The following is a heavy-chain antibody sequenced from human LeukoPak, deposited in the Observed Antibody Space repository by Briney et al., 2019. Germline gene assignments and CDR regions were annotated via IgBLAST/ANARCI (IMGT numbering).Heavy chain of an antibody. D-gene: IGHD3-22*01. J-gene: IGHJ4*02. Sequence: GRSLRLSCAASGFTFSSYAMPWVRQAPGKGLEWVAVISYDGSNKYYADSVKGRFTISRDNSKNSLYLQMNSLRDEDTAVYYCARDPLAYYDSSGVDYWGQGTLVTVSS. CDR2: ISYDGSNK. CDR3: ARDPLAYYDSSGVDY. V-gene: IGHV3-30-3*01. CDR1: GFTFSSYA.